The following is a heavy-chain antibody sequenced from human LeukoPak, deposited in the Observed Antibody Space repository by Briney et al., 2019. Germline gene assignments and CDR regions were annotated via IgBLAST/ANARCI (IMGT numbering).Heavy chain of an antibody. Sequence: GASVKVSCKASGYTFTCRYLHWVRQAPGQALEWMGWIIPFNGNTNYAQKFQDRVTITRDRSMSTAYMELSSLRSEDTAVYYCARVNSSGWYYFDYWGQGTLVTVSS. CDR3: ARVNSSGWYYFDY. D-gene: IGHD6-19*01. CDR1: GYTFTCRY. J-gene: IGHJ4*02. CDR2: IIPFNGNT. V-gene: IGHV1-45*02.